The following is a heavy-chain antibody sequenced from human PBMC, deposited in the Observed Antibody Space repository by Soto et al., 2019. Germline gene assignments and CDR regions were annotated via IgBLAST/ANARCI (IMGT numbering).Heavy chain of an antibody. Sequence: ASVKVSCKASGYTFTSYGISWVRQAPGQGLEWMGWISAYNGNTNYAQKLQGRVTMTTNTSTSTAYMELSSLRSEDTAVYYCASSHSSSWYYYYYGMDVWGQGTTVTVSS. CDR3: ASSHSSSWYYYYYGMDV. CDR1: GYTFTSYG. V-gene: IGHV1-18*01. CDR2: ISAYNGNT. J-gene: IGHJ6*02. D-gene: IGHD6-13*01.